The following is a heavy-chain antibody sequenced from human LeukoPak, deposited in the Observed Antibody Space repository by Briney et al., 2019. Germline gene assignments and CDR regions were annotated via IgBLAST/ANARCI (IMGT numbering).Heavy chain of an antibody. CDR2: ISVYNGNT. J-gene: IGHJ5*02. CDR3: ARDDYGDSKGRFDP. D-gene: IGHD4-17*01. V-gene: IGHV1-18*01. Sequence: ASVKVSCKASGYTFNNYGITWVRQAPGQGLEWMGWISVYNGNTNPAQKLQGRLTMTTDTSTSTAYMELRSLRSDDTAVYYCARDDYGDSKGRFDPWGQGTLVTVSS. CDR1: GYTFNNYG.